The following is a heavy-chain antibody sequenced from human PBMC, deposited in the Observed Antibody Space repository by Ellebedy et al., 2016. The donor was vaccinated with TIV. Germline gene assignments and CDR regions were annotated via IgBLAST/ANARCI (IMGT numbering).Heavy chain of an antibody. D-gene: IGHD4-23*01. CDR2: IWYDGSNK. V-gene: IGHV3-33*06. CDR3: AKVQPPYGGNPPLDY. Sequence: GESLKISXAASGFTFSSYGMHWVRQAPGKGLEWVAVIWYDGSNKYYADSVKGRFTISRDNSKNTLYLQMNSLRAEDTAVYYCAKVQPPYGGNPPLDYWGQGTLVTVSS. CDR1: GFTFSSYG. J-gene: IGHJ4*02.